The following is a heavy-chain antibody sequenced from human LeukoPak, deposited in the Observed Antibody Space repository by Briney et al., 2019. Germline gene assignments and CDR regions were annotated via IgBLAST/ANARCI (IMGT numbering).Heavy chain of an antibody. V-gene: IGHV4-39*01. J-gene: IGHJ4*02. CDR3: ARPRRGNWNYVDY. CDR1: GVSISSSSYY. CDR2: IYYSGST. D-gene: IGHD1-20*01. Sequence: PSETLSLTCTVSGVSISSSSYYWGWIRQPPGKGLEWIGSIYYSGSTYYNPSLKSRVAISVDTSKNQFSLKLSSVTAADTAVYYCARPRRGNWNYVDYWGQGTLVTVSS.